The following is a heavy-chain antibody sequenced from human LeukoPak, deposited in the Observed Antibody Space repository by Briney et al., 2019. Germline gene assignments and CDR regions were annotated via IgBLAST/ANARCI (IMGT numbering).Heavy chain of an antibody. CDR1: GYTFTGYY. Sequence: EASVKVSCKASGYTFTGYYMHWVRQAPGQGLEWMGWINPNSGGTNYAQKLQGRVTMTTDTSTSTAYMELRSLRSDDTAVYYCARVNSLLLWFGEPCDYWGQGTLVTVSS. D-gene: IGHD3-10*01. V-gene: IGHV1-2*02. J-gene: IGHJ4*02. CDR3: ARVNSLLLWFGEPCDY. CDR2: INPNSGGT.